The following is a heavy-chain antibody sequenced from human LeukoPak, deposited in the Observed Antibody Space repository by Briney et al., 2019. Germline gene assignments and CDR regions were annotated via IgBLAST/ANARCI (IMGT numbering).Heavy chain of an antibody. CDR2: INHSGST. CDR3: ARGSGPYSSSWNNWFDP. D-gene: IGHD6-13*01. CDR1: GGSFSGYY. V-gene: IGHV4-34*01. Sequence: SETLSLTCAVYGGSFSGYYWSWLRQPPGKGLEWIGEINHSGSTNYNPSLKSRVTISVDTSKNQVSLRLSSVTAADTAVYYCARGSGPYSSSWNNWFDPWGQGTLVTVSS. J-gene: IGHJ5*02.